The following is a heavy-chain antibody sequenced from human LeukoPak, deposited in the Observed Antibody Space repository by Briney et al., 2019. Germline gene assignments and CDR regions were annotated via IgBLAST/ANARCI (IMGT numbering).Heavy chain of an antibody. CDR2: IYYSGST. V-gene: IGHV4-59*01. J-gene: IGHJ6*03. D-gene: IGHD3-10*01. Sequence: SETLSLTCTVSGGSISSYYWSWIRQPPGKGLEWIGYIYYSGSTNYNPSLKSRVTISVDTSKNQFSLKLSSVTAADTAVYYCARDRDPVYFYMDVWGKGTTVTVSS. CDR1: GGSISSYY. CDR3: ARDRDPVYFYMDV.